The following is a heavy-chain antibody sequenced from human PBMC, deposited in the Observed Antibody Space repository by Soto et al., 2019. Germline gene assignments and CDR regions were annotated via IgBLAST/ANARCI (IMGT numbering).Heavy chain of an antibody. CDR3: ARGGSPYVWFNEF. D-gene: IGHD3-16*01. Sequence: QEQLVQSGPEVKKPGSSVKVSCKDSGGLFSSFAISWVRQAPGQGLEWLGGIIPVFGTTNYAEKFQGRVTITADESTNTAYMKLSSLRSGDTAMYYCARGGSPYVWFNEFWGQGTLVTVSS. J-gene: IGHJ4*02. CDR1: GGLFSSFA. V-gene: IGHV1-69*01. CDR2: IIPVFGTT.